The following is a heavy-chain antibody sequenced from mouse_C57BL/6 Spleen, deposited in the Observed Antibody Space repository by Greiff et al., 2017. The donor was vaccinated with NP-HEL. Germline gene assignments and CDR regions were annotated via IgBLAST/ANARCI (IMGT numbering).Heavy chain of an antibody. CDR1: GYTFTDYY. V-gene: IGHV1-76*01. Sequence: QVQLQQSGAELVRPGASVKLSCKASGYTFTDYYINWVKQRPGQGLEWIARIYPGSGNTYYNEKFKGKATLTAEKSSSTAYMQLSSLTSEDSAVYFCARSGNYGYAMDYWGQGTSVTVSS. CDR2: IYPGSGNT. D-gene: IGHD2-4*01. CDR3: ARSGNYGYAMDY. J-gene: IGHJ4*01.